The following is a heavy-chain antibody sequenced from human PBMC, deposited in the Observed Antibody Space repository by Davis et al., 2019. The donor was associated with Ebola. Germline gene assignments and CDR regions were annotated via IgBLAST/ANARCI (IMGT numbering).Heavy chain of an antibody. V-gene: IGHV5-51*01. CDR1: GYTFTNYW. J-gene: IGHJ3*02. CDR3: ARTITIFGVVKNEDAFDI. CDR2: IYPGDSDA. D-gene: IGHD3-3*01. Sequence: GESLKISCKASGYTFTNYWVGWVRQMPGKGLEWMGIIYPGDSDAIYNPSFQGQVTISVDKSITTAYLPWSSLKASDTAMYYCARTITIFGVVKNEDAFDIWGQGTMVTVSS.